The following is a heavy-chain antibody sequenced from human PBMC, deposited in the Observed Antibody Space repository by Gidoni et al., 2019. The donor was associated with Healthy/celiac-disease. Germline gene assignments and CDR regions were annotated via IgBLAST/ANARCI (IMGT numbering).Heavy chain of an antibody. D-gene: IGHD2-2*01. CDR1: GGSISSYY. CDR2: IYTSVST. V-gene: IGHV4-4*07. CDR3: ARDSYGVVPAAPYYYYYMDV. Sequence: VQLQESGPGLVKPSETLSLTCTVSGGSISSYYWSWIRQPAGKGLEWLGRIYTSVSTNYNPSLKSRVTMSVDTSKNQFSLKLSSVTAADTAVYYCARDSYGVVPAAPYYYYYMDVWGKGTTVTVSS. J-gene: IGHJ6*03.